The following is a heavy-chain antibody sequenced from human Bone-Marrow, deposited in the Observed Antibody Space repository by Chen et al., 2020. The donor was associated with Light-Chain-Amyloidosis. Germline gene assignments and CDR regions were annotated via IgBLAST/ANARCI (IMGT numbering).Heavy chain of an antibody. V-gene: IGHV4-4*02. J-gene: IGHJ6*02. CDR3: ARAVRIAARRAGGYYGMDV. Sequence: QVQLQESGPGLVKPSGTLSLTCAVSGGSISSSNWWSWVRQPPGKGLEWIGEIYHSGSTNYNPSLKSRVTISVDKSKNQFFLKLSSVTAADTAVYYCARAVRIAARRAGGYYGMDVWGQGTTVTVSS. D-gene: IGHD6-6*01. CDR2: IYHSGST. CDR1: GGSISSSNW.